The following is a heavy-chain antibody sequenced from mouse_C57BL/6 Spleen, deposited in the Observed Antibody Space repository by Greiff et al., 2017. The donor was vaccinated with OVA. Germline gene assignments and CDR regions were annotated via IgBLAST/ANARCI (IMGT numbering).Heavy chain of an antibody. D-gene: IGHD1-1*01. Sequence: QVQLQQSGAELVKPGASVKISCEASGYAFSSYWMNWVKQRPGKGLEWIGQIYPGDGDPNYNGKFKGKATLTADKSSSTAYMQLSSLTAEDSAVYFCARYYGSSNGYVDVWGTGTTVTVSS. CDR1: GYAFSSYW. CDR3: ARYYGSSNGYVDV. V-gene: IGHV1-80*01. CDR2: IYPGDGDP. J-gene: IGHJ1*03.